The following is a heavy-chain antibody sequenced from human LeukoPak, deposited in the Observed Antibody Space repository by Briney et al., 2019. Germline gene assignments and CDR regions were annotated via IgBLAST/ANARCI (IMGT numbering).Heavy chain of an antibody. CDR2: IFYSGST. CDR1: GASISSHY. Sequence: SETLSLTCSVSGASISSHYWSWIRQPPGKGLEWIGYIFYSGSTNYNPSLKSRVTISVDTSKNHFSLKLSSVTAADTAVYYCAKHFGDYGGGTFDIWGQGTMVTVSS. V-gene: IGHV4-59*11. D-gene: IGHD4-17*01. CDR3: AKHFGDYGGGTFDI. J-gene: IGHJ3*02.